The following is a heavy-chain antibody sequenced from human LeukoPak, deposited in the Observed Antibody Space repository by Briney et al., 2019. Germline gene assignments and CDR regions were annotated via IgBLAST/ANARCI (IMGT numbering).Heavy chain of an antibody. V-gene: IGHV3-73*01. CDR1: GFTFSGSA. Sequence: LGGSLKLSCAASGFTFSGSAMHWVRQASGKGLEWVGRIRSKANSYATAYAASVKGRFTISRDDSKNTAYLQMNSLKTEDTAVYYCLTTVVIYWGQGTLVTVSP. D-gene: IGHD4-23*01. J-gene: IGHJ4*02. CDR3: LTTVVIY. CDR2: IRSKANSYAT.